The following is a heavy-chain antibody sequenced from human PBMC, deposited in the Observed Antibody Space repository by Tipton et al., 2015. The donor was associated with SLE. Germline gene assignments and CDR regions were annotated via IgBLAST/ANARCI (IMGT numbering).Heavy chain of an antibody. J-gene: IGHJ4*02. CDR1: GGSISIGGYS. CDR3: ARDEYRYDGTGYHLLGHFDY. V-gene: IGHV4-31*11. D-gene: IGHD3-22*01. CDR2: VFYSGRT. Sequence: TLSLTCAVSGGSISIGGYSWSWLRQHPGRGLEWIGYVFYSGRTYHNPSLKSRVTISVDTSKNQFSLRMTSVTAADTAVYYCARDEYRYDGTGYHLLGHFDYWGQGTLFTVTS.